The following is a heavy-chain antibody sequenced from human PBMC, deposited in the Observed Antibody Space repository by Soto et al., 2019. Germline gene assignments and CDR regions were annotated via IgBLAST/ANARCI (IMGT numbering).Heavy chain of an antibody. V-gene: IGHV3-64D*06. J-gene: IGHJ4*02. Sequence: LRLSCSVSGFTFSNFAMHWVRQAPGKGLEYVSAIGSNGVSTYYVDSVKGRFTISRDNSKNTLFLQMTSLRPEDTAVYYCVKEYTTPTLYHFDYWGQGTLVTVSS. D-gene: IGHD3-16*01. CDR2: IGSNGVST. CDR1: GFTFSNFA. CDR3: VKEYTTPTLYHFDY.